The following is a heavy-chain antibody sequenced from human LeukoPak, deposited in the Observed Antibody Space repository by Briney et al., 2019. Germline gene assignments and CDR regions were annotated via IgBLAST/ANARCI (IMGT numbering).Heavy chain of an antibody. D-gene: IGHD6-19*01. CDR1: GDSVSSNSAA. J-gene: IGHJ4*02. CDR2: TYYRSKWYN. Sequence: SQTLSLTCAISGDSVSSNSAAWNWIRQSPPRGLEWLGRTYYRSKWYNDYAVFVKSRITINADTSKNQFSLQLNSVTPEDTAVYYCARNIGGSSDISVDFDYWGQGTLVTVSS. V-gene: IGHV6-1*01. CDR3: ARNIGGSSDISVDFDY.